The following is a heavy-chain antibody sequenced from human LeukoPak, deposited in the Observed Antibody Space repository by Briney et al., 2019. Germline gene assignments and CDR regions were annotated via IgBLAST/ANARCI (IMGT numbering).Heavy chain of an antibody. CDR2: IGTASDT. CDR3: ARGPPRGKYYYMDV. J-gene: IGHJ6*03. Sequence: GGALRLSCVASGFTFSSFDMRWVRQPTGQGLEWVSTIGTASDTYYPGSVEGRFTLSRDNAKNSLYLQMNSLTAADTAVYYCARGPPRGKYYYMDVWGKGTTVTVSS. D-gene: IGHD1-1*01. V-gene: IGHV3-13*01. CDR1: GFTFSSFD.